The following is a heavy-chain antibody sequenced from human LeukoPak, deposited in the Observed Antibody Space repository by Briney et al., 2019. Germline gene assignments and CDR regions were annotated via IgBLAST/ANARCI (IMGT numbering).Heavy chain of an antibody. CDR3: ARENPITLAFDY. Sequence: SETLSLTCTVSGGSISSYYWSWIRQPPGKGLGWIGYIYYSGSTNYNPSLKSRVTISVDTSKNQFSLKLSSVTAADTAVYYCARENPITLAFDYWGQGTLVTVSS. D-gene: IGHD3-16*01. CDR2: IYYSGST. CDR1: GGSISSYY. V-gene: IGHV4-59*12. J-gene: IGHJ4*02.